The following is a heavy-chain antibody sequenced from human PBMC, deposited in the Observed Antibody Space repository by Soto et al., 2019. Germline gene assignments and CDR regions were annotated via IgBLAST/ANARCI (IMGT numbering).Heavy chain of an antibody. V-gene: IGHV4-30-4*01. J-gene: IGHJ5*02. Sequence: SETLSLTCTVSGASIRSTDYYWSLILKAPWKGLEWIWYVYYTGSTYYNPSLMSRLTLSVDTSKNQFSLKLTSVTAAETAVYYCVRTARQGAVAPHWFDRWGQGTQVTVSS. CDR2: VYYTGST. D-gene: IGHD2-21*02. CDR1: GASIRSTDYY. CDR3: VRTARQGAVAPHWFDR.